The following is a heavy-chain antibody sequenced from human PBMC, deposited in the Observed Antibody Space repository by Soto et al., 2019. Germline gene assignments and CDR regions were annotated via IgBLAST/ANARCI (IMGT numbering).Heavy chain of an antibody. CDR2: ISGGGDGT. Sequence: EVQLLESGGGLVQPGGSLRLSCAASGFTFSSYAMSWVRQAPGKGLEWVSTISGGGDGTYYADSVKGRFSISRDKSRKTVYLQVNSLSDEDTAVYYCAQKGLGSLTSDCSGGDCHYAFDIWGQGTMVTVSS. J-gene: IGHJ3*02. CDR1: GFTFSSYA. D-gene: IGHD2-15*01. CDR3: AQKGLGSLTSDCSGGDCHYAFDI. V-gene: IGHV3-23*01.